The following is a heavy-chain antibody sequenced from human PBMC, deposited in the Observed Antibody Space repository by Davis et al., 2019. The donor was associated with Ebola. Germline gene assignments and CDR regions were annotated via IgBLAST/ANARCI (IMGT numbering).Heavy chain of an antibody. CDR3: ARTIVVVTAGDY. Sequence: PGGSLRLSCAASGFTFSSYSMNWVRQAPGKGLEWVSSISSSSYIYYADSVKGRFTISRDNAKNSLYLQMNSLRAEDTAVYYCARTIVVVTAGDYWGQGTLVTVSS. V-gene: IGHV3-21*04. CDR1: GFTFSSYS. D-gene: IGHD2-21*02. CDR2: ISSSSYI. J-gene: IGHJ4*02.